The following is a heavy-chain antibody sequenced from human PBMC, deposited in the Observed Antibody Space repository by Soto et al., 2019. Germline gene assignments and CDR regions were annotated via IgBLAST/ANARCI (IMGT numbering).Heavy chain of an antibody. CDR3: ARVVGGYYHGMDV. CDR1: GGSISSSNW. V-gene: IGHV4-4*02. CDR2: IYHSGST. D-gene: IGHD2-2*01. J-gene: IGHJ6*02. Sequence: QVQLQESGPGLVKHSGTLSLTCAVSGGSISSSNWWSWVRQPPGKGLEWIGEIYHSGSTNYNPSLKSRVTISVDKSQNQFSLKLSSVTAADTAVYYCARVVGGYYHGMDVWGQGTTVTVSS.